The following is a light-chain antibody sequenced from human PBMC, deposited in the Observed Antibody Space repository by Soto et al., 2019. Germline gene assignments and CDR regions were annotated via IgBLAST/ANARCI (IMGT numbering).Light chain of an antibody. CDR1: QSINRF. Sequence: DIQMTQSPASLSASVGDRVIITCRASQSINRFLNWYQQKPGKGPNLLIYGASSLQSGVPSRFSGSGSGTDFTLTISSLQPEDFAIYYCQQSSTTPWTFGQGTKVEIK. J-gene: IGKJ1*01. CDR3: QQSSTTPWT. V-gene: IGKV1-39*01. CDR2: GAS.